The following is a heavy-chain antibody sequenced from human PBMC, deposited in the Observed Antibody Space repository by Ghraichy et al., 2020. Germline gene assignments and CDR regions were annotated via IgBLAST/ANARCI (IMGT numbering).Heavy chain of an antibody. Sequence: ASVKVSCKASGYTFTSYAMHWVRQAPGQRLEWMGWINAGNGNTKYSQKFQGRVTITRDTSASTAYMELSSLRSEDTAVYYCARAAGIAAAGTSALGYWGQGTLVTVSS. CDR2: INAGNGNT. D-gene: IGHD6-13*01. CDR3: ARAAGIAAAGTSALGY. V-gene: IGHV1-3*01. CDR1: GYTFTSYA. J-gene: IGHJ4*02.